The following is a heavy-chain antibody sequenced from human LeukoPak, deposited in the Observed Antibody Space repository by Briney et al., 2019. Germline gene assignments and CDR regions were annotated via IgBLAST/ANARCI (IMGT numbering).Heavy chain of an antibody. V-gene: IGHV3-23*01. CDR2: ISATGGST. CDR1: GFTFSSYG. Sequence: GGSLRLSCAASGFTFSSYGITWVRQAPGKGLEWVSTISATGGSTYYADSVKGRSTISRDNSKDTLYLQMNSLRAEDTAVYYCAKGGYSSGWRNYFDYWGQGTLVTVSS. J-gene: IGHJ4*02. CDR3: AKGGYSSGWRNYFDY. D-gene: IGHD6-19*01.